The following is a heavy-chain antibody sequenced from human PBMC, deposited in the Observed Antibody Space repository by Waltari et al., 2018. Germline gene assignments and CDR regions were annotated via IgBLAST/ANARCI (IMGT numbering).Heavy chain of an antibody. Sequence: QVQLQESGPGLVQPSGTLSVTCAVPGDSIRGHYWWSWVRQSPGKGLEWIGQIHGSGRSNYNPSLESRVTVSIDTSNNHFSLKVTSATAADTAVYFCARDRGRGLFLDSWGQGTLVTVSP. D-gene: IGHD2-15*01. CDR2: IHGSGRS. CDR1: GDSIRGHYW. J-gene: IGHJ4*02. V-gene: IGHV4-4*02. CDR3: ARDRGRGLFLDS.